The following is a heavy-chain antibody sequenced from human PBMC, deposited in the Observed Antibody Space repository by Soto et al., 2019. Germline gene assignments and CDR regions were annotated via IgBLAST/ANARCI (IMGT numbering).Heavy chain of an antibody. J-gene: IGHJ1*01. CDR2: IYYSGST. V-gene: IGHV4-39*01. D-gene: IGHD2-15*01. CDR1: GGSISSSSYY. Sequence: QLQLQESGPGLVKPSETLSLTCTVSGGSISSSSYYWGWIRQPPGKGLEWVGSIYYSGSTYYNPSLKSRVTISVDTSKNQFSLKLSSVTAADTAVYYCASGLGRYCSGGSCRDEYFQHWGQGTLVTVSS. CDR3: ASGLGRYCSGGSCRDEYFQH.